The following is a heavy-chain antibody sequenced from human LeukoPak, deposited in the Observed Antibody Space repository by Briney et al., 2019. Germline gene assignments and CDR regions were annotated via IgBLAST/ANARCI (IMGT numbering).Heavy chain of an antibody. J-gene: IGHJ6*03. D-gene: IGHD3-10*01. CDR1: ASTFTAYF. V-gene: IGHV1-8*03. CDR3: ARGVSLVRGVIITLRRDYYMDV. Sequence: ASVKVSCKASASTFTAYFVHWVRQAPGQGLEWLGWMNPNSGDTNFAQKFQGRVTITRNTSISTAYMELSSLRSEDTAVYYCARGVSLVRGVIITLRRDYYMDVWGKGTTVTVSS. CDR2: MNPNSGDT.